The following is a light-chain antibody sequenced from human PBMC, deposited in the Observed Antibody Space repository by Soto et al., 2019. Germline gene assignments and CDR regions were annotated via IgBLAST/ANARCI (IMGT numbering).Light chain of an antibody. CDR3: NSYTSKSTGV. CDR1: SSDVGGYNY. V-gene: IGLV2-14*01. CDR2: EVS. Sequence: QSVLTQPASVSGSPGQSITISCTGISSDVGGYNYVSWYQQHPGKAPKLIIYEVSNRPSGVSNRFSGSKSGNTASLTISGLQAEDEADYYCNSYTSKSTGVFGTGTKLTVL. J-gene: IGLJ1*01.